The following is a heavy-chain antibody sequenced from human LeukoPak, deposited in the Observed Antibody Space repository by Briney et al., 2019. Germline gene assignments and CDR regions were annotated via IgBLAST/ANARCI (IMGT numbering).Heavy chain of an antibody. CDR2: IYYSGST. D-gene: IGHD3-22*01. CDR3: ARDHYYDSSGTRNFDY. V-gene: IGHV4-30-4*08. CDR1: GGSISSGDYY. J-gene: IGHJ4*02. Sequence: PSQTLSLTCTVSGGSISSGDYYWSWIRQPPGKGREWIGYIYYSGSTYYNPSLKSRVTISVDTSKNQFSLKLSSVTAADTAVYYCARDHYYDSSGTRNFDYWGQGTLVTVSS.